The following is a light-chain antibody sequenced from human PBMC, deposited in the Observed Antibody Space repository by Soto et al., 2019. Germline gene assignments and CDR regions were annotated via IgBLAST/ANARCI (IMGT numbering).Light chain of an antibody. CDR2: LNSDGSH. Sequence: QLVLTQSPSGSAPLGAWVKLTCRLSSGHSSYAIAWHQQQPEKGPRYLMKLNSDGSHTKGDGIPDRFSGSSSGTERYLTISSLQSEDEADYYCQTWGTGIHVVFGGGTKLTVL. CDR1: SGHSSYA. CDR3: QTWGTGIHVV. V-gene: IGLV4-69*01. J-gene: IGLJ2*01.